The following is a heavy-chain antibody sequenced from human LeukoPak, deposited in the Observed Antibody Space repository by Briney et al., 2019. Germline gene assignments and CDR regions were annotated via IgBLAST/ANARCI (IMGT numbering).Heavy chain of an antibody. J-gene: IGHJ4*02. V-gene: IGHV3-21*01. Sequence: GGSLRLSCAASGFTFSSYSMNWVRQAPGKGLEWVSSISSSSSYIYYADSVKGRFTISRDNAKNSLYLQMNSLRAEDTAVYCCARVTPGIAAAGTNYWGQGTLVTVSS. CDR1: GFTFSSYS. D-gene: IGHD6-13*01. CDR2: ISSSSSYI. CDR3: ARVTPGIAAAGTNY.